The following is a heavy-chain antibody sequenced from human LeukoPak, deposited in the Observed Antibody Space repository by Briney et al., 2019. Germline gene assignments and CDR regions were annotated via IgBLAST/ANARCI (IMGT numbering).Heavy chain of an antibody. Sequence: GGSLRLSCAASGVTFSSYAMSWVRQAPGKGLQGVSAISGSGGGTYYADSVKGRFTISRDNSKNTLYLQMNSLRAEDTAVYYCARRIGGSLYGMDVWGQGTTVTVSS. CDR1: GVTFSSYA. J-gene: IGHJ6*02. D-gene: IGHD2-15*01. CDR3: ARRIGGSLYGMDV. CDR2: ISGSGGGT. V-gene: IGHV3-23*01.